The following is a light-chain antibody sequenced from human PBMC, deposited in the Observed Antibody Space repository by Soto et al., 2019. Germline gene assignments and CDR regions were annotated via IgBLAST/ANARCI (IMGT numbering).Light chain of an antibody. CDR2: DAS. V-gene: IGKV3-11*01. CDR1: QSVSSY. Sequence: EIVLTQSPATLSLSPGERATLSCRASQSVSSYLAWYQHKPGQAPRLLIYDASKRATGIPARFSGSGSGTYFTLTISSLEPADFAVYYCQPRSNWPPTWTFGQVTRVEIK. CDR3: QPRSNWPPTWT. J-gene: IGKJ1*01.